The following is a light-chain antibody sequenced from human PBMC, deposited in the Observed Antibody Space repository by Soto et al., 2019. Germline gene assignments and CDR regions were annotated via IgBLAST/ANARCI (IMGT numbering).Light chain of an antibody. CDR2: AAS. CDR3: QQRYSTPYT. Sequence: DIQMTQSPSSLSASVGDRVTITCRASQSISSYLNWYQQKPGKVPKLLIYAASSLQSGVPSRFSVSGSGTEFTLTISSLQPEDFATYYCQQRYSTPYTFGQGTKLEIK. V-gene: IGKV1-39*01. J-gene: IGKJ2*01. CDR1: QSISSY.